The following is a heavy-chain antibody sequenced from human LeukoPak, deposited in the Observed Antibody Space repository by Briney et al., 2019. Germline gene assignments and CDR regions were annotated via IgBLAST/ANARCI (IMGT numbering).Heavy chain of an antibody. J-gene: IGHJ4*02. Sequence: GGSLRLSCAASGFTFSSYAMSWVRQAPGKGLEWVSGISGSGVRTYYADSLKGRFTISRDNSKNTLYLRMNSLRAEDTAVYYCAKQGCGGGSCHFDYWGQGTLVTVSS. CDR2: ISGSGVRT. CDR1: GFTFSSYA. V-gene: IGHV3-23*01. CDR3: AKQGCGGGSCHFDY. D-gene: IGHD2-15*01.